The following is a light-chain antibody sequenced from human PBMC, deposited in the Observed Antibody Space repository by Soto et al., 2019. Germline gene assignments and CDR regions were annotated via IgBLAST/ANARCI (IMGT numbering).Light chain of an antibody. CDR3: SSYAGSNNLV. Sequence: QSALTQPPSASGSPGQSGTISCTGTSSDVGGYNSVSWYQQHPGKVPRLMIYEVSKRPSGVPDRFSGSKSVNTASLTVSGLQAEDEADYYCSSYAGSNNLVFGGGTKVTVL. CDR1: SSDVGGYNS. J-gene: IGLJ2*01. V-gene: IGLV2-8*01. CDR2: EVS.